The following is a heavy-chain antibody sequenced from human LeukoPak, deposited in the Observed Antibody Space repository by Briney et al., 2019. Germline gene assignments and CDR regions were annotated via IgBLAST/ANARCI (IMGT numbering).Heavy chain of an antibody. V-gene: IGHV3-7*01. CDR2: IKQDGSEK. CDR1: GFTFSSYW. J-gene: IGHJ6*03. Sequence: PGGSLRLSCAASGFTFSSYWMSWVRQAPGKGLEWVANIKQDGSEKYYVDSVRGRFTISRDNAKNSLYLQMNSLRAENTAVYYCARDTTIFGVVPLYYMDVWGKGTTVTVSS. CDR3: ARDTTIFGVVPLYYMDV. D-gene: IGHD3-3*01.